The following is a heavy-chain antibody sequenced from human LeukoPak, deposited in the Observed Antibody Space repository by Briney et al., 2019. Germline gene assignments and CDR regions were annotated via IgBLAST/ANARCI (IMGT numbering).Heavy chain of an antibody. CDR1: GGTFSSYA. CDR3: ARDLKRSTVTTERSPFDY. Sequence: ASVKVSCKASGGTFSSYAISWVRQAPGQGLEWMGGIIPIFGTANYAQKFQGRVTITADKSTSTAYMELSRLRSDDTAVYYCARDLKRSTVTTERSPFDYWGQGTLVTVSS. CDR2: IIPIFGTA. J-gene: IGHJ4*02. V-gene: IGHV1-69*06. D-gene: IGHD4-17*01.